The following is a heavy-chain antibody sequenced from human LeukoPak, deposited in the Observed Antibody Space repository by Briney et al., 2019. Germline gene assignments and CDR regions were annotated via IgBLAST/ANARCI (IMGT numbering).Heavy chain of an antibody. D-gene: IGHD4-11*01. CDR3: TRDRNYPSASGAFDI. V-gene: IGHV3-11*04. CDR2: ISESSSTI. CDR1: GQSFSDHY. J-gene: IGHJ3*02. Sequence: KPSETLSRTCAVYGQSFSDHYWSWIRQPPGKGLEWISYISESSSTIYYADSVKGRFTISRDTAKNSLYLQMNSLRAEDTAVYYCTRDRNYPSASGAFDIWGQGTMVTVSS.